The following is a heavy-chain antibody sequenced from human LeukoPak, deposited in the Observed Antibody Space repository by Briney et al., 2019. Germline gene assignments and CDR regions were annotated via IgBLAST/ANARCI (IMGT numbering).Heavy chain of an antibody. CDR2: IYYSGST. CDR3: ARDMVRGVMTYYYYMDV. Sequence: SETLSLTCTVSGGSISSYYWSWIRQPPGKGLEWLGYIYYSGSTNYNPSLKSRVTISVDTSKNQFSLKLSSVTAADTAVYYCARDMVRGVMTYYYYMDVWGKGTTVTISS. CDR1: GGSISSYY. J-gene: IGHJ6*03. D-gene: IGHD3-10*01. V-gene: IGHV4-59*01.